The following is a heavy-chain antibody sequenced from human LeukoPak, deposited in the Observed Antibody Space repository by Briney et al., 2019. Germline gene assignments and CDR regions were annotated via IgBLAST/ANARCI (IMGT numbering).Heavy chain of an antibody. CDR1: GGTFSSYA. Sequence: SVKVSCKASGGTFSSYAISWVRQAPGQGLEWMGRIIPIFGTANYAQKFQGRVTITTDESTSTAYMELSSLRSEDTAVYYCARGHGYDFWSGPVPFYYYYYMDVWGKGTTVTVSS. J-gene: IGHJ6*03. V-gene: IGHV1-69*05. D-gene: IGHD3-3*01. CDR2: IIPIFGTA. CDR3: ARGHGYDFWSGPVPFYYYYYMDV.